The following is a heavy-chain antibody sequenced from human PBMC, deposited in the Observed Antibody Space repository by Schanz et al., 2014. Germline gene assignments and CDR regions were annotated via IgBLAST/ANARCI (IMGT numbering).Heavy chain of an antibody. CDR2: IKHDGSEN. Sequence: EVQLVESGGGLVQPGGSLRLSCAASGFSFSSHWMSWVRQAPGKGLEWVANIKHDGSENYYVDSVKGRFTISRDDAKNSLYLQMNSLRADDTAVYYCTKERGYIYWGQGTLVTVSS. V-gene: IGHV3-7*04. CDR1: GFSFSSHW. CDR3: TKERGYIY. J-gene: IGHJ4*02. D-gene: IGHD5-12*01.